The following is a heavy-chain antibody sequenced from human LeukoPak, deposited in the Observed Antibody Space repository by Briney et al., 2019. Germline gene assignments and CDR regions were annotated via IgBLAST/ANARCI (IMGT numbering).Heavy chain of an antibody. V-gene: IGHV3-23*01. CDR3: AKDFYDSSGSRYDY. CDR2: IDGGGGRT. CDR1: GFAFSSYA. Sequence: QSGGSLRLSCTASGFAFSSYAMSWVRQAPGVGLEWVSAIDGGGGRTWHADSVRGRFTISRDNSKNTLFMQMNSLRAEDTAVYYYAKDFYDSSGSRYDYWGQGTLVTVSS. J-gene: IGHJ4*02. D-gene: IGHD3-22*01.